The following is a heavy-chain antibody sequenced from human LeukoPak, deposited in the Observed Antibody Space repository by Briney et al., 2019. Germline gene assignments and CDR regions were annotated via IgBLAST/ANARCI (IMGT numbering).Heavy chain of an antibody. CDR1: GYTFTGYY. V-gene: IGHV1-2*02. CDR2: INPNRGGT. CDR3: ARRGLKATGVVDY. J-gene: IGHJ4*02. D-gene: IGHD5-12*01. Sequence: SVKVSCHASGYTFTGYYMHWVRQAPGQGLEWMGWINPNRGGTKYAQKFQGRVTMTRDTSISTAYMELRRLRSDDTAVYYCARRGLKATGVVDYWGQGTLVTVSS.